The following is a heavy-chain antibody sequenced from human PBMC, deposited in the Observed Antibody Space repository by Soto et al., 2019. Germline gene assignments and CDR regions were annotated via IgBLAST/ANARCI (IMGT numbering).Heavy chain of an antibody. CDR3: ARHGGSYSFDY. CDR2: NPYSGST. CDR1: GVSTTSYY. D-gene: IGHD1-26*01. V-gene: IGHV4-59*08. J-gene: IGHJ4*02. Sequence: QVQLQESGPGLVKPSETLSLTCTVTGVSTTSYYWSWLRQPPGKGLEWIGYNPYSGSTDYNPSLKSRVTISVDTSKNQFSLKLSSATAADTAVYYCARHGGSYSFDYWGQGTLVTVSS.